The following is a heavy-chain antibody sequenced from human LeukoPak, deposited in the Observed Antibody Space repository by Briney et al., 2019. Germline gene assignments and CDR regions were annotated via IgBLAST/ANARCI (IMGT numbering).Heavy chain of an antibody. D-gene: IGHD3-3*01. Sequence: GGSLRLSCAASGFTFSNYAMHWVRQAPGKGLQWVAFIRYDGSDKFYADSVKGRFTISRDNSKNTLYLQMNSLRAEDTAVYYCARGFTIFGVVNDGFDIWGQGTKVTVSS. J-gene: IGHJ3*02. CDR2: IRYDGSDK. V-gene: IGHV3-30*02. CDR3: ARGFTIFGVVNDGFDI. CDR1: GFTFSNYA.